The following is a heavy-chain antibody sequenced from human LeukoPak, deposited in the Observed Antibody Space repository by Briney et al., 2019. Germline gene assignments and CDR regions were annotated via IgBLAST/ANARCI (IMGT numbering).Heavy chain of an antibody. D-gene: IGHD2-2*01. J-gene: IGHJ4*02. CDR3: ARDRVVPAAIDFFDY. CDR2: ISAYNGNT. Sequence: ASVKVSCKASGGTFSSYAISWVRQAPGQGLEWMGWISAYNGNTNYAQKLQGRVTMTTDTSTSTAYMELRSLRSDDTAVYYCARDRVVPAAIDFFDYWGQGTLVTVSS. V-gene: IGHV1-18*01. CDR1: GGTFSSYA.